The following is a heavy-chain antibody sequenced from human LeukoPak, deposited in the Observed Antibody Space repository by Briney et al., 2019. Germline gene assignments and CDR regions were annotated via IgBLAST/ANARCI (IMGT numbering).Heavy chain of an antibody. CDR1: GGSFSGYY. CDR2: INHSGST. J-gene: IGHJ3*02. CDR3: ASRSSGYYYVYASDI. V-gene: IGHV4-34*01. Sequence: SETLSLTCAVYGGSFSGYYWSWIRQPPGKGLEWIGEINHSGSTNYNPSLKSRVTISVDTSKNQFSLKLSSVTAADTAVYYCASRSSGYYYVYASDIWGQGTMVTVSS. D-gene: IGHD3-22*01.